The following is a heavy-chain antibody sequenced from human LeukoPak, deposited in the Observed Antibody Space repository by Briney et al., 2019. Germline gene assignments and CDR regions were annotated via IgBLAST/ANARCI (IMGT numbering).Heavy chain of an antibody. D-gene: IGHD1-26*01. CDR2: IYHSGKT. J-gene: IGHJ4*02. CDR3: ARDADPWDFDY. Sequence: SETLSLTCAVSGYSISSGYYWGWIRQSPGKGLEWIGSIYHSGKTYYNPSLKSRVTVSVDTSKNQFSLKLTSVTVADTAVYYCARDADPWDFDYWGQGTLVTVSS. V-gene: IGHV4-38-2*02. CDR1: GYSISSGYY.